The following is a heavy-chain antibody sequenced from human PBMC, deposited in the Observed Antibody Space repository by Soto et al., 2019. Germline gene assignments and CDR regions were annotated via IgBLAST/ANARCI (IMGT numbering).Heavy chain of an antibody. CDR2: IIPIFGTA. CDR3: ARGDTAMVNYYYGMDV. D-gene: IGHD5-18*01. J-gene: IGHJ6*02. CDR1: GGTFSSYA. V-gene: IGHV1-69*12. Sequence: QVQLVQSGAEVKKPGSSVKVSCKASGGTFSSYAISWVRQAPGQWLEWMGGIIPIFGTANYAQKFQGRVTITADESTSTAYMELSSLRSEDTAVYYGARGDTAMVNYYYGMDVWGQGTTVTVSS.